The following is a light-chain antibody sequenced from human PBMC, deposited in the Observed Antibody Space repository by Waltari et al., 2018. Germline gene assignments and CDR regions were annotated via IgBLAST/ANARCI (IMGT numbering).Light chain of an antibody. CDR2: GGS. J-gene: IGKJ1*01. CDR1: QSVNANR. CDR3: QQYGTSTGT. V-gene: IGKV3-20*01. Sequence: EIVLTQPPGTLSLSRGDRVTLSCMASQSVNANRVAWYHQRPGRTPTLLIHGGSSRAIGIPDRFSGSGSGTDFTLTISRLEPEDSGIYYCQQYGTSTGTFGQGTKVEIK.